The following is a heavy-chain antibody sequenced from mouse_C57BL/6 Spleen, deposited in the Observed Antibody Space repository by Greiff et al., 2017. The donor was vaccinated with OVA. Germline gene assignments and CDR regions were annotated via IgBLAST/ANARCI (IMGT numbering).Heavy chain of an antibody. D-gene: IGHD2-3*01. J-gene: IGHJ3*01. CDR2: INPNNGGT. CDR3: ARDVYYGFAY. Sequence: VQLQQSGPELVKPGASVKISCKASGYTFTDYYMNWVKQSHGQSLEWIGDINPNNGGTSYNQKFKGKATLTVDKSSSTAYMELRSLTSEDSAVYYCARDVYYGFAYWGQGTLVTVSA. CDR1: GYTFTDYY. V-gene: IGHV1-26*01.